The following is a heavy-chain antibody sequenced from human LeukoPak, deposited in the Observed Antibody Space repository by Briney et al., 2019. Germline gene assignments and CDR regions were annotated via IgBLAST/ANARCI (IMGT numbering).Heavy chain of an antibody. V-gene: IGHV3-23*01. CDR2: ISGSGGIT. D-gene: IGHD6-13*01. Sequence: GGSLRLSCAASGFTFSSYAMSWVRQAPGKGLELVSAISGSGGITYYADSVKGRFTISRDNSKNTLYLQMNSLRAEDTAVYYCAKDIAAAGIYYYGMDVWGQGTTVTVSS. CDR1: GFTFSSYA. CDR3: AKDIAAAGIYYYGMDV. J-gene: IGHJ6*02.